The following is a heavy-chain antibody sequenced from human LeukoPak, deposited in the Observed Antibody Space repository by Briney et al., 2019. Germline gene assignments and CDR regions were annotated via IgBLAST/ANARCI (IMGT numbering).Heavy chain of an antibody. Sequence: ASVKVSCKDSGYTFTGSYIHWVRQAPGQGLEWMGRIKPNSGGTDYAQKFQGKVTLTRDTSISTAYMELSRLRSDDTAVYYCARDDLGYCSSTSCSNYYYYYGMDVWGQGTTVTVSS. CDR1: GYTFTGSY. CDR2: IKPNSGGT. J-gene: IGHJ6*02. V-gene: IGHV1-2*06. D-gene: IGHD2-2*01. CDR3: ARDDLGYCSSTSCSNYYYYYGMDV.